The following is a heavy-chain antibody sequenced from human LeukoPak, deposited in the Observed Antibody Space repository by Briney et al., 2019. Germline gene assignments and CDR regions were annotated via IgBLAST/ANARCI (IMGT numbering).Heavy chain of an antibody. D-gene: IGHD4-11*01. J-gene: IGHJ4*02. Sequence: PGGSLRLSCAASGFTFDEYGMSWVRQAPGKGLEWVASIKSDGSEKYYVDSVKGRFTISRDHAKNSLYLQMNSLRAEDTAVYYCAKGRVTYDYWGQGTLVTVSS. CDR1: GFTFDEYG. CDR3: AKGRVTYDY. CDR2: IKSDGSEK. V-gene: IGHV3-7*01.